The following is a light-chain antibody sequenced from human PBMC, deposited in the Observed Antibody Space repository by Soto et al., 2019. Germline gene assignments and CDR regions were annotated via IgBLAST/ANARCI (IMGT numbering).Light chain of an antibody. V-gene: IGLV2-23*01. J-gene: IGLJ2*01. CDR3: CSYAGSSSLV. CDR1: SSDVGGYNL. Sequence: QSVLTQPASVSGSPGQSITISCTGTSSDVGGYNLVSWYQCHPGKAPKLMVYEASKRPSGFSNRFSGSKSGNTASLTISGLQAEDEADYYCCSYAGSSSLVFGGGTKLTVL. CDR2: EAS.